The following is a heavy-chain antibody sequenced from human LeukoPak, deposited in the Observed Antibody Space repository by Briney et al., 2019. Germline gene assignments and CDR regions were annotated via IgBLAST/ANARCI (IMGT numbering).Heavy chain of an antibody. V-gene: IGHV3-48*01. CDR3: AKDRTVGASYWYFDL. Sequence: PGGSLRLSCVASGFSFSSYGMNWVRQAPGKGLEWVSYIGSSATTIYYADSVKGRFTISRDSSKNTLFLHMNTLRAEDTAIYYCAKDRTVGASYWYFDLWGRGTLVTVSS. J-gene: IGHJ2*01. D-gene: IGHD1-26*01. CDR2: IGSSATTI. CDR1: GFSFSSYG.